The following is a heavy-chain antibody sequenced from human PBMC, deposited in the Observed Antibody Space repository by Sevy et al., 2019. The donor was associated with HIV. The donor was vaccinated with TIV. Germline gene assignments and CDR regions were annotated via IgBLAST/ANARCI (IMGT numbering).Heavy chain of an antibody. J-gene: IGHJ5*02. V-gene: IGHV3-30*02. Sequence: GGSLRLSCAASGFTLSSVGIHWVRLTPGTGLEWLAFIGHDGNKYFYGASVKGRITTSRDNSKNTVSLQTNSLRVEDTAIYYCAKDYCIGNDCFLGWFDPRGQGTVVTVSS. D-gene: IGHD2-15*01. CDR1: GFTLSSVG. CDR3: AKDYCIGNDCFLGWFDP. CDR2: IGHDGNKY.